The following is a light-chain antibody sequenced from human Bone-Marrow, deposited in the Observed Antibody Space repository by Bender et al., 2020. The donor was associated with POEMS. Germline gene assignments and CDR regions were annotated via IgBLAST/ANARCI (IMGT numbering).Light chain of an antibody. CDR1: SPSLETNS. CDR3: SAWDYSLRGPV. V-gene: IGLV1-44*01. Sequence: QSVLTQPPSASGTPGQRATISCSGGSPSLETNSVNWYQQLPGSAPKLVIYDNNQRPSGVPDRFSASKSDTSASLAIRELQSEDEADYYCSAWDYSLRGPVFGTGTKVTVL. J-gene: IGLJ1*01. CDR2: DNN.